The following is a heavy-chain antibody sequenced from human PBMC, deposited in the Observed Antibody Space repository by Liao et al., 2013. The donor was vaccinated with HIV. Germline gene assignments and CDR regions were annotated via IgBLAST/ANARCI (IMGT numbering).Heavy chain of an antibody. CDR1: GGSISSYY. Sequence: QVQLQESGPGLVKPSETLSLTCTVSGGSISSYYWSWIRQPPGKGLEWIGYIYYSGSTNYNPSLKSRVTISVDTSKNQFSLKLSSVTAADTAVYYCARKGAFYDFWSGGYQGGAFDIWGPRDNGHRLF. CDR2: IYYSGST. V-gene: IGHV4-59*01. D-gene: IGHD3-3*01. CDR3: ARKGAFYDFWSGGYQGGAFDI. J-gene: IGHJ3*02.